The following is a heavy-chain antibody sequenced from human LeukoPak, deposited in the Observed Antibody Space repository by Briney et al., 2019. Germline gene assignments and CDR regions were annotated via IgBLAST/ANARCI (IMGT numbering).Heavy chain of an antibody. CDR2: INHSGST. CDR1: GGSFSGYY. D-gene: IGHD6-13*01. CDR3: ARGVIAAAVNGPFDP. Sequence: SETLSLTCAVCGGSFSGYYWSWIRQPPGKGLEWIGEINHSGSTNYNPSLKSRVTISVDTSKNQFSLKLSSVTAADTAVYYCARGVIAAAVNGPFDPWGQGTLVTVSS. V-gene: IGHV4-34*01. J-gene: IGHJ5*02.